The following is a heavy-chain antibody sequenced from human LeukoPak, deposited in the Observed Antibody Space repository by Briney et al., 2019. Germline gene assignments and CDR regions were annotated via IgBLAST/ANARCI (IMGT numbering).Heavy chain of an antibody. Sequence: KPSETLSLTCTVSGGSISSYYWSWIRQPPGKGLEWIGYIYYSGSTNYSPSLKSRATISVDTSKNQFSLKLSSVTAADTAVYYCARDDYGDTQYYFDYWGQGTLVTVSS. J-gene: IGHJ4*02. CDR2: IYYSGST. CDR1: GGSISSYY. V-gene: IGHV4-59*12. D-gene: IGHD4-17*01. CDR3: ARDDYGDTQYYFDY.